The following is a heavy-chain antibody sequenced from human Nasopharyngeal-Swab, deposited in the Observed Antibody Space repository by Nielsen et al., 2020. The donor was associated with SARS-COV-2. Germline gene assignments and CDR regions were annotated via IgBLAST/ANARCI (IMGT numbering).Heavy chain of an antibody. V-gene: IGHV1-46*01. Sequence: ASVKVSCKASGYTFTSYYMHWVRQAPGQGLEWMGIINPSGGSTSYAQKFQGRVTMTRDTSTSTVYMELSSLRSEDTAVYYCARTMSRGVRGPKGWFDPWGQGTLVTVSS. J-gene: IGHJ5*02. D-gene: IGHD3-10*01. CDR3: ARTMSRGVRGPKGWFDP. CDR2: INPSGGST. CDR1: GYTFTSYY.